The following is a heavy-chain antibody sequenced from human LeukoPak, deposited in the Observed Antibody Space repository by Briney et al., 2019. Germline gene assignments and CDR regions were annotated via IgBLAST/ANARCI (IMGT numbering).Heavy chain of an antibody. CDR3: AKESNGRRFDFDY. Sequence: PGGSLRLSCAASGFTFSRYSMNWVRQAPGKGLEWVSYISSSSDTVYYADSVKGRFTISRDNAKNSLYLQMNSLRVEDTALYYCAKESNGRRFDFDYWGQGTLATVSS. V-gene: IGHV3-48*01. J-gene: IGHJ4*02. CDR2: ISSSSDTV. D-gene: IGHD1-26*01. CDR1: GFTFSRYS.